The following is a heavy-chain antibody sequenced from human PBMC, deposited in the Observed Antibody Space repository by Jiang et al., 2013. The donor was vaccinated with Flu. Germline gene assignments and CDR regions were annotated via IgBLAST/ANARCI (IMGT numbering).Heavy chain of an antibody. CDR2: ISSSGSTI. D-gene: IGHD3-3*01. J-gene: IGHJ6*02. Sequence: VQLVESGGGLVKPGGSLRLSCAASGFTFSDYYMSWIRQAPGKGLEWVSYISSSGSTIYYADSVKGRFTISRDNAKNSLYLQMNSLRAEDTAVYYCARGVLSWGYYLDYYYYGMDVWGQGTTVTVSS. CDR1: GFTFSDYY. V-gene: IGHV3-11*01. CDR3: ARGVLSWGYYLDYYYYGMDV.